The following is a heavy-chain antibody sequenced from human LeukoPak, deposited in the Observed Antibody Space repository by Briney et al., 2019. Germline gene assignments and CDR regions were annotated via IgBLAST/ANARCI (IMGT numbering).Heavy chain of an antibody. CDR3: ARDRITIVRGAFLHY. D-gene: IGHD3-10*01. V-gene: IGHV1-46*01. CDR2: INPSGGST. J-gene: IGHJ4*02. Sequence: GASVKVSCKASGYTFTSYYMHWVRQAPGQGLEWMGIINPSGGSTSYAQKFQGRVTMTRDTSASTVYMELRSLRSDDTAVYYCARDRITIVRGAFLHYWGQGTLVTVSS. CDR1: GYTFTSYY.